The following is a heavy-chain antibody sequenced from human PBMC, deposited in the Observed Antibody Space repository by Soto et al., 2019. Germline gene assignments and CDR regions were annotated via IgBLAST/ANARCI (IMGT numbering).Heavy chain of an antibody. CDR1: GFTFSNAW. CDR2: IKSKTDGGTT. J-gene: IGHJ3*02. D-gene: IGHD1-20*01. Sequence: GGSLRLSCAASGFTFSNAWMSWVRQAPGKGLEWVGRIKSKTDGGTTDYAAPVKGRFTISRDDSKNTLYLQMNSLKTEDTAVYYCTTDGDNWNVGDAFDIWGQGTMVTVSS. CDR3: TTDGDNWNVGDAFDI. V-gene: IGHV3-15*01.